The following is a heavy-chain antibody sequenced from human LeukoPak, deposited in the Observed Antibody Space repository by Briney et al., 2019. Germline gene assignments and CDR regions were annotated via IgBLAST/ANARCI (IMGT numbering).Heavy chain of an antibody. D-gene: IGHD3-10*01. V-gene: IGHV3-30*03. Sequence: GGSLRLSCAASGFTFSSYGMHWVRQAPGKGLEWVAVTSSDLNVKLYADSVKGRFTISRDNSRSTLYLQMNSLRPEDTAIYYCAREGYYGSGSPPSLYFDYWGQGTLVTVSS. CDR2: TSSDLNVK. CDR3: AREGYYGSGSPPSLYFDY. J-gene: IGHJ4*02. CDR1: GFTFSSYG.